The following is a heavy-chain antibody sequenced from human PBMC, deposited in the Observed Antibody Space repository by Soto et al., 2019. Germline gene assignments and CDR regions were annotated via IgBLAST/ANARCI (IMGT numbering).Heavy chain of an antibody. D-gene: IGHD6-13*01. J-gene: IGHJ4*02. CDR1: GSTFSNCV. CDR2: ITDSGTGT. CDR3: AKGLINGRWYAED. V-gene: IGHV3-23*01. Sequence: EVHLLESGGGLVHPGESLRLSCGASGSTFSNCVMTWVRQAPGKGLEWVSCITDSGTGTYYADSVKGRFTISRDNSKNTMYLQMNNLRAEDTGVYYCAKGLINGRWYAEDWGQGTLVTVSS.